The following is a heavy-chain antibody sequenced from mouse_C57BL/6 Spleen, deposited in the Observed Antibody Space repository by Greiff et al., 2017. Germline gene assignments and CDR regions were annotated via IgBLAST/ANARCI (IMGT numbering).Heavy chain of an antibody. J-gene: IGHJ4*01. D-gene: IGHD4-1*01. V-gene: IGHV7-3*01. Sequence: EVQVVESGGGLVQPGGSLSLSCAASGFTFTDYYMSWVRQPPGKALEWLGFIRNKANGYTTEYSASVKGRFTISRDNSQSILYLQMNALRAEDSATYYCARYRGWDGAMDDWGQGTSVTVSS. CDR1: GFTFTDYY. CDR2: IRNKANGYTT. CDR3: ARYRGWDGAMDD.